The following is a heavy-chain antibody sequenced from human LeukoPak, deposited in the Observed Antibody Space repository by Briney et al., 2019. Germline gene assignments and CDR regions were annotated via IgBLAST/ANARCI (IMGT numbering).Heavy chain of an antibody. CDR3: ARDRYSYGPDLYYYYYGMDV. Sequence: GGSLRLSCAASGFTFSSYSMNWVRQAPGKGLEWVSSISSSSSYIYYADSVKGRFTISRDNAKNSLYLQMNSLRAEDTAVYYCARDRYSYGPDLYYYYYGMDVWGQGTTVTVSS. D-gene: IGHD5-18*01. V-gene: IGHV3-21*01. CDR1: GFTFSSYS. CDR2: ISSSSSYI. J-gene: IGHJ6*02.